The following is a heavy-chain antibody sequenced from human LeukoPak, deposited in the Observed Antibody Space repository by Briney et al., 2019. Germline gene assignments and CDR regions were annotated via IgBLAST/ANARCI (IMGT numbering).Heavy chain of an antibody. V-gene: IGHV4-59*08. CDR1: GGSISSYY. CDR3: ARWKQGAFDI. J-gene: IGHJ3*02. CDR2: IYYSGST. Sequence: SETLSLTCTVSGGSISSYYWSWIRQPPGKGLEWIGYIYYSGSTNYNPSLKGRVTISVDTSKNQFSLKLSSVTAADTAAYYCARWKQGAFDIWGQGTMVTVSS. D-gene: IGHD1-1*01.